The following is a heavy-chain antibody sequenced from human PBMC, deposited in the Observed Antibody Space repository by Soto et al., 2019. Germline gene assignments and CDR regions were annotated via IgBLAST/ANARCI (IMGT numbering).Heavy chain of an antibody. Sequence: QVQLVQSGAEVKKPGASVKVSCKASRYTFTSYYLHWVRQAPGQGLEWMGKINPSGGSTSYAQKFQGRVTMTRDTSTSTVYMELSSLRSEDTAVYYCARDWGMGCSGGSCYANWFVPWGQGTLVTVSS. CDR1: RYTFTSYY. CDR2: INPSGGST. J-gene: IGHJ5*02. CDR3: ARDWGMGCSGGSCYANWFVP. V-gene: IGHV1-46*01. D-gene: IGHD2-15*01.